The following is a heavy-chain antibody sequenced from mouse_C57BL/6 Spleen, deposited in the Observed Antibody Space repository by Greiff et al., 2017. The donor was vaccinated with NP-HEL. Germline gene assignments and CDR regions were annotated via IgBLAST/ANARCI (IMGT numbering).Heavy chain of an antibody. CDR3: SRDISAYDYAMDY. D-gene: IGHD1-3*01. CDR2: ISDGGSYT. V-gene: IGHV5-4*01. Sequence: EVKLQESGGGLVKPGGSLKLSCAASGFTFSSYAMSWVRQTPEKRLEWVATISDGGSYTYYPDNVKGRFTISRDNAKNNLYLQMSHLTSADTAMYDWSRDISAYDYAMDYWGQGTSVTVSS. J-gene: IGHJ4*01. CDR1: GFTFSSYA.